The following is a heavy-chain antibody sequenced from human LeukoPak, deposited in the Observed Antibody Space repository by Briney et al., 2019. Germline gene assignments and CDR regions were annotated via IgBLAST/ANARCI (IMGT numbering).Heavy chain of an antibody. D-gene: IGHD3-22*01. J-gene: IGHJ4*02. CDR1: GFTVSSNY. V-gene: IGHV3-53*01. CDR3: ARAPDSSGPWGYFDY. CDR2: IYSGGST. Sequence: PGGSLRLSCAASGFTVSSNYMSWVRQAPGKGLEWVSVIYSGGSTYYADSVKGRFTISRDNSKNTLYLQMNSLRAEDTAVYYCARAPDSSGPWGYFDYWAQGTLVTVSS.